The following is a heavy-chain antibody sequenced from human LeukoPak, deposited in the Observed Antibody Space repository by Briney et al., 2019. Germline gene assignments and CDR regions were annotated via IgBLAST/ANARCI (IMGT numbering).Heavy chain of an antibody. Sequence: PGGSLRLSCVVSGFTVSSNYMSWVRQAPGKGLEWVSTISGSGGSTYYADSVKGRFTISRDNSKNTLYLQMNSLRAEDTAVYYCAKLPAPVPITIFARWFDPWGQGTLVTVSS. CDR1: GFTVSSNY. D-gene: IGHD3-3*01. V-gene: IGHV3-23*01. CDR3: AKLPAPVPITIFARWFDP. J-gene: IGHJ5*02. CDR2: ISGSGGST.